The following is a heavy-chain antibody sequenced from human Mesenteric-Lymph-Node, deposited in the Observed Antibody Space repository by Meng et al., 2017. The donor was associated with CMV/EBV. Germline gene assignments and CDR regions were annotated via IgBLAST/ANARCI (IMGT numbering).Heavy chain of an antibody. Sequence: GGSLRLSCAASGFAFSSYGMHWVRQAPGKGLEWVAIIWYDGSNKFYSDSVKGRFTISRDNSKNTLFLQMDSLRDEDTAVYYCAKDPRRIVGEYYFHYWGQGTLVTVSS. CDR1: GFAFSSYG. J-gene: IGHJ4*02. V-gene: IGHV3-33*06. D-gene: IGHD1-26*01. CDR2: IWYDGSNK. CDR3: AKDPRRIVGEYYFHY.